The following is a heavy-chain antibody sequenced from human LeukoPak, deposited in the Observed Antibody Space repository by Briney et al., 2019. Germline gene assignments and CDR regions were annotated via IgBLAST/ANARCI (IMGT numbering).Heavy chain of an antibody. Sequence: PSQTLSLTCTVSGGSISSGGYYWSWIRQHPGKGLECIGYFYYSGSTYYNPSLKSRVTISVDTSKNQFSLKLSSVTAADTAVYYCARWTTVNDWYFDLWGRGTLVTVSS. J-gene: IGHJ2*01. V-gene: IGHV4-31*03. CDR2: FYYSGST. D-gene: IGHD4-17*01. CDR3: ARWTTVNDWYFDL. CDR1: GGSISSGGYY.